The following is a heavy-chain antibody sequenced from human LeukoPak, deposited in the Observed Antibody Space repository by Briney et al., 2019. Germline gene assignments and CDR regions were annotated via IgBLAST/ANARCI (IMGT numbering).Heavy chain of an antibody. CDR2: IRSKADSYAT. J-gene: IGHJ4*02. D-gene: IGHD2-2*01. CDR1: GFTFSDAA. CDR3: TRLEGDCTTSSCPDY. V-gene: IGHV3-73*01. Sequence: GGSLRLSCAASGFTFSDAAMHWVRQASGKGLEWVGRIRSKADSYATAYAASVKGRFTISRDDSKNTAFLQMNSLETEDTAVYYCTRLEGDCTTSSCPDYWGQGTLVTVSS.